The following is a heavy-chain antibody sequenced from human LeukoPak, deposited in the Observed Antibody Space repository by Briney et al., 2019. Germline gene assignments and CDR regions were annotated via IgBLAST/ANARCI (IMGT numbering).Heavy chain of an antibody. D-gene: IGHD4-23*01. V-gene: IGHV1-69*05. Sequence: SVKVSCKASGGTFSSYAISWVRQAPGQGLEWMGGIIPIFGTANYAQKFQGRVTITTDESTSTAYMELNSLRAEDTAVYYCAKALVTTDNWFDPWGQGTLVTVSS. CDR3: AKALVTTDNWFDP. CDR2: IIPIFGTA. CDR1: GGTFSSYA. J-gene: IGHJ5*02.